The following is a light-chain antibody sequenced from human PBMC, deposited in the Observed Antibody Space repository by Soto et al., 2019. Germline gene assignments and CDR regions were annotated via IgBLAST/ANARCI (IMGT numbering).Light chain of an antibody. CDR2: PAS. CDR1: KNGSSNY. CDR3: QQYFSTPLT. V-gene: IGKV3-20*01. Sequence: VLTPSPRTLSLPLGVSATLSCKARKNGSSNYLNWYQQKPGKAPKVLIYPASIMDTGIPYRFTGSGSGTDFTLTISSLEPEDFARYYCQQYFSTPLTFGEGTKVDIK. J-gene: IGKJ4*01.